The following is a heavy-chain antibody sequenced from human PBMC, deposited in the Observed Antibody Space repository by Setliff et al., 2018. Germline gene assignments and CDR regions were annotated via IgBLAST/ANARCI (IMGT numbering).Heavy chain of an antibody. D-gene: IGHD1-26*01. CDR3: ARSPPNRGVGQGHHMDV. Sequence: SVKVSCKASGYIFNTFGINWMRRAPGQGLEWIGWISPYNGDTKYAQNLQGRVTLTTDTSTSTAYVEVRSLRSDDTAVYYCARSPPNRGVGQGHHMDVWGKGTTVTVSS. CDR1: GYIFNTFG. V-gene: IGHV1-18*01. CDR2: ISPYNGDT. J-gene: IGHJ6*03.